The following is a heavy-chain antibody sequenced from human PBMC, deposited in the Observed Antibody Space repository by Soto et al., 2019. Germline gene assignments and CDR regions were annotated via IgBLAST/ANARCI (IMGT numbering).Heavy chain of an antibody. Sequence: SGPTLVKPTQTLTLTCTFSGFSLSTSGVGVGWIRQPPGKALEWLALIYWNDDKRYSPSLKSRLTITKDTSKNQVVLTMTNMDPVDTATYYCAHAPRAAGTGAYYYGMDVWGQGTTVTVSS. CDR2: IYWNDDK. V-gene: IGHV2-5*01. D-gene: IGHD6-13*01. CDR3: AHAPRAAGTGAYYYGMDV. CDR1: GFSLSTSGVG. J-gene: IGHJ6*02.